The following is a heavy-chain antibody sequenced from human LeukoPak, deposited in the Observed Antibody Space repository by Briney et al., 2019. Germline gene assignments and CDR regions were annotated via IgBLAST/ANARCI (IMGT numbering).Heavy chain of an antibody. V-gene: IGHV1-2*02. J-gene: IGHJ4*02. Sequence: GASVKVSYKPSAYTFTRYYLHWVRQAPGQRLEWMGWTNPNTGATIYAEKFQGRVTMTRVTSIDTAYMAMRSLRSDDTAVYYCARDRVGSGWPRPWYFEFWGQGTLITVS. D-gene: IGHD6-19*01. CDR3: ARDRVGSGWPRPWYFEF. CDR2: TNPNTGAT. CDR1: AYTFTRYY.